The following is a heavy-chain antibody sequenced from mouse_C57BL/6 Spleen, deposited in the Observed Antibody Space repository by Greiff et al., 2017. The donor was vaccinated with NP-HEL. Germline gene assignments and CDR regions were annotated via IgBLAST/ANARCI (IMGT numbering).Heavy chain of an antibody. CDR2: ISSGGSYT. CDR1: GFTFSSYG. V-gene: IGHV5-6*01. J-gene: IGHJ4*01. Sequence: EVKLMESGGDLVKPGGSLKLSCAASGFTFSSYGMSWVRQTPDKRLEWVATISSGGSYTYYPDSVKGRFTISRDNAKNTLYLQMSSLKSEDTAMYYCARPLTGTDAMDYWGQGTSVTVSS. CDR3: ARPLTGTDAMDY. D-gene: IGHD4-1*01.